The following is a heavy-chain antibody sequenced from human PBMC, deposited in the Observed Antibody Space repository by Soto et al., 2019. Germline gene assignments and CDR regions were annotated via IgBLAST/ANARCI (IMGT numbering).Heavy chain of an antibody. CDR3: ERDQYSSSWYWGAYYYYGMDV. CDR1: GFTFSSYW. D-gene: IGHD6-13*01. V-gene: IGHV3-7*01. CDR2: IKQDGSEK. J-gene: IGHJ6*02. Sequence: DVQLVESGGGLVQPGGSLRLSCEASGFTFSSYWMSWVRQAPGKGLEWVANIKQDGSEKYYVDSVKGRFTISRDNAKNSLYLQKNSLRAEDTAVYYCERDQYSSSWYWGAYYYYGMDVWGQGTTVTVSS.